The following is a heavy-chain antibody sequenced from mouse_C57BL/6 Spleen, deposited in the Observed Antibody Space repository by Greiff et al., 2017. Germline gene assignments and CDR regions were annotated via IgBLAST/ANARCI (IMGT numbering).Heavy chain of an antibody. CDR2: ISDGGSYT. Sequence: EVKLMESGGGLVKPGGSLKLSCAASGFTFSSYAMSWVRQTPEKRLEWVATISDGGSYTYYPDNVKGRFTISRDNAKNNLYLQMSHLKSEDTAMYYCARDSCYYGSSYGYFDVWGTGTTVTVSS. D-gene: IGHD1-1*01. V-gene: IGHV5-4*01. CDR3: ARDSCYYGSSYGYFDV. J-gene: IGHJ1*03. CDR1: GFTFSSYA.